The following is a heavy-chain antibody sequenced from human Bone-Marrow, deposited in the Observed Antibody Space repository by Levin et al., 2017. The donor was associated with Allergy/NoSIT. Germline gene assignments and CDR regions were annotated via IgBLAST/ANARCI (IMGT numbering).Heavy chain of an antibody. D-gene: IGHD3-22*01. CDR1: GFTFSNYA. V-gene: IGHV3-23*01. CDR2: ISGSGDTT. Sequence: TGGSLRLSCVASGFTFSNYAMSWVRQTPGKGLEFVSAISGSGDTTYYPDSVKGQFTISRDNSKNTLYLQINSLRVEDTALYYCARDQKDSSGYYWDYWGQGTLVTVSS. CDR3: ARDQKDSSGYYWDY. J-gene: IGHJ4*02.